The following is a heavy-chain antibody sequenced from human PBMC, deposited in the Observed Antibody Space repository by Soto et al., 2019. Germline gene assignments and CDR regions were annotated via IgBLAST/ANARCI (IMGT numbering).Heavy chain of an antibody. CDR1: GGTFSSYA. J-gene: IGHJ6*02. CDR3: ASYHLRFGGYYFQGYYYGMDV. V-gene: IGHV1-69*13. D-gene: IGHD3-22*01. Sequence: SVKVSCKASGGTFSSYAISWVRQAPGQGLEWMGGIIPIFGTANYAQKFQGRVTITADESTSTAYMELSSLRSEDTAVYYCASYHLRFGGYYFQGYYYGMDVWGQGTTVTVSS. CDR2: IIPIFGTA.